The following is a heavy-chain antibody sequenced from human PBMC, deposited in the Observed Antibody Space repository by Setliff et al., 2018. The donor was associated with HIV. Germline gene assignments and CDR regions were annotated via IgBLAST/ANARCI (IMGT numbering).Heavy chain of an antibody. CDR2: IIPAFCRA. Sequence: SVKVSCKASGDTLSIHPISWVRQAPGRGLDWMGGIIPAFCRANYAQKFQGRVTITTDESTTTVFMELTGLRFEDTAVHYCAREGLLVTKVGGAYWYHGMDVWCQGTTVTVSS. V-gene: IGHV1-69*05. D-gene: IGHD4-4*01. CDR3: AREGLLVTKVGGAYWYHGMDV. J-gene: IGHJ6*02. CDR1: GDTLSIHP.